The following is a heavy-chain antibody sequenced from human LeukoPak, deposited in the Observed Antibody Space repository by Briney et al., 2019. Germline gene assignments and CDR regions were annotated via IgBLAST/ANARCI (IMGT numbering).Heavy chain of an antibody. V-gene: IGHV3-33*01. J-gene: IGHJ4*02. CDR3: ARGRYDILTGYYYDY. D-gene: IGHD3-9*01. Sequence: GGSLRLSCAASGFTFSSYGMHWVGQAPGKGLEWVAVIWYDGSNKYYADSVKGRFTISRDNSKNTLYLQMNSLRAEDTAVYYCARGRYDILTGYYYDYWGQGTLVTVSS. CDR2: IWYDGSNK. CDR1: GFTFSSYG.